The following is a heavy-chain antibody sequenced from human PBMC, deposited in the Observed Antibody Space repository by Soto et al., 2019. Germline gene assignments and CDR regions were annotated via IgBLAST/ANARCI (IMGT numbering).Heavy chain of an antibody. CDR1: GFTFSNAG. D-gene: IGHD1-26*01. CDR2: IKSKTDGGTT. V-gene: IGHV3-15*01. J-gene: IGHJ6*03. CDR3: TTEATDYYYMDV. Sequence: GGSLSLSCAASGFTFSNAGMSWVRQAPGKGLEWVGRIKSKTDGGTTDYAAPVKGRFTISRDDSKNTLYLQMNSLKTEDTAVYYCTTEATDYYYMDVWGKGTTVTVSS.